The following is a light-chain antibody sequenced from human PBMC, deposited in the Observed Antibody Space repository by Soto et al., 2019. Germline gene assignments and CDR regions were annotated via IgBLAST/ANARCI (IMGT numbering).Light chain of an antibody. CDR3: QKYISAPFT. Sequence: DIQMTQSPSSLSASVGDRVTITCRASQGIRNYLAWYQQKPGKVHKLLIYAASTLQSGVPSRFSGSGSGTDFTLSISSLQPEDVATYYCQKYISAPFTFGPGTSVDIK. CDR1: QGIRNY. V-gene: IGKV1-27*01. J-gene: IGKJ3*01. CDR2: AAS.